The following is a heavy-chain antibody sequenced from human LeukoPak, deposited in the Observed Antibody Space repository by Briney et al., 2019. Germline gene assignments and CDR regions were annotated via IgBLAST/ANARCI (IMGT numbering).Heavy chain of an antibody. CDR1: GFTFSSYS. D-gene: IGHD2-2*01. V-gene: IGHV3-21*01. CDR2: ISSSSSYI. CDR3: ARVLVVPAASDY. J-gene: IGHJ4*02. Sequence: PGGSLRLSCAASGFTFSSYSMNWVRQAPGKGLEWVSSISSSSSYIYYADSVKGRFTISRDNAKNSLYLQMNSLRAEDTAVYYCARVLVVPAASDYWGQGTLVTVSS.